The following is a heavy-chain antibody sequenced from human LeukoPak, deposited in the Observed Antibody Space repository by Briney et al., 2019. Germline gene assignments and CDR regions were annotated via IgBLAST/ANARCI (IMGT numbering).Heavy chain of an antibody. J-gene: IGHJ2*01. CDR3: ARVHRPYMTLGYWYFDL. D-gene: IGHD3-16*01. CDR1: GGSISSYY. CDR2: IYYSGST. Sequence: SETLSLTCTVSGGSISSYYWSWIRQPPGKGLEWIGYIYYSGSTNYNPSLKSRVTISVDTSKNQFSLKLSSVTAADTAVYYCARVHRPYMTLGYWYFDLWGRGTLVTVSS. V-gene: IGHV4-59*01.